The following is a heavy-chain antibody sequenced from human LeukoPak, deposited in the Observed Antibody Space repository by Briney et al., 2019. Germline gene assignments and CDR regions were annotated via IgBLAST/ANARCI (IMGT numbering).Heavy chain of an antibody. J-gene: IGHJ6*02. D-gene: IGHD2-8*01. CDR1: GYTFTSYG. Sequence: ASVKVSCKASGYTFTSYGISWVRQAPGQGLEWMGWISAYNGYTNYAQKLQGRVTMTTDTSTSTAYMELRSLRSDDTAVYYCARGPTVLMVYALDGHYYYGMDVWGQGTTVTVSS. CDR3: ARGPTVLMVYALDGHYYYGMDV. V-gene: IGHV1-18*01. CDR2: ISAYNGYT.